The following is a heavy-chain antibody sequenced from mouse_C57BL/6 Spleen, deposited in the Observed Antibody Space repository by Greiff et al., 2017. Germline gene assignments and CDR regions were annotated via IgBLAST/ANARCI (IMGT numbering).Heavy chain of an antibody. J-gene: IGHJ4*01. Sequence: VQLKQPGAELVRPGTSVKLSCKASGYTFTSYWMHWVKQRPGQGLEWIGVIDPSDSYTNYNQKFKGKATLTVDTSSSTAYMQLSSLTSEDSAVYYCARGHITTVVDAMDYWGQGTSVTVSS. CDR2: IDPSDSYT. D-gene: IGHD1-1*01. CDR3: ARGHITTVVDAMDY. V-gene: IGHV1-59*01. CDR1: GYTFTSYW.